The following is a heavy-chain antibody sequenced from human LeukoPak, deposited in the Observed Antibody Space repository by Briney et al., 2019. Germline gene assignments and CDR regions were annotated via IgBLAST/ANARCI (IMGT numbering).Heavy chain of an antibody. CDR3: ARLWTRAFHI. D-gene: IGHD3-10*01. J-gene: IGHJ3*02. CDR2: IYPGDSDT. Sequence: RGESLTISCKGSEYSFTSYWIGWVLQMPGKGLEWMGLIYPGDSDTRYSPSFQGQVTISADKSISTAYLQWSSLKASDTAMYNCARLWTRAFHIWGQGTLVTVSS. V-gene: IGHV5-51*01. CDR1: EYSFTSYW.